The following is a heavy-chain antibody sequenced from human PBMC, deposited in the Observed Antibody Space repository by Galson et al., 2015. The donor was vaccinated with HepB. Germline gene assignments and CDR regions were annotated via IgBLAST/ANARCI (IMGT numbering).Heavy chain of an antibody. J-gene: IGHJ2*01. CDR1: GYSFTSYW. CDR2: IAPTDSYT. Sequence: QSGAEVKKPGESLRISCKGSGYSFTSYWINWVRQMPGKGLEWMGTIAPTDSYTKYSPSFQGHVTISVDKSISTAYLQWSSLKASDTAMYYCARHRKQWLIQDWYFDLWGRGTLVTVSS. CDR3: ARHRKQWLIQDWYFDL. D-gene: IGHD6-19*01. V-gene: IGHV5-10-1*01.